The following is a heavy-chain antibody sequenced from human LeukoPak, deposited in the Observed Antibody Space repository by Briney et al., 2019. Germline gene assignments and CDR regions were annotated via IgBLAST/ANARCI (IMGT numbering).Heavy chain of an antibody. CDR2: ISAYNGNT. V-gene: IGHV1-18*01. CDR1: GYTFTSYG. J-gene: IGHJ4*02. Sequence: EASVKVSCKASGYTFTSYGISWVRQAPGQGLEWMGWISAYNGNTNYAQKLQGRVTMTTDTSTSTAYMELRSLRSDDTAVYYCARVPYYDSSGYYYPYWGQGTLVTVSS. D-gene: IGHD3-22*01. CDR3: ARVPYYDSSGYYYPY.